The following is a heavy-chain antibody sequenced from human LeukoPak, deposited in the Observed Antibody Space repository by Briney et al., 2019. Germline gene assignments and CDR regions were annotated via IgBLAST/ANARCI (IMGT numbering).Heavy chain of an antibody. CDR2: IYYSGST. D-gene: IGHD4-11*01. Sequence: SETLSLTCTVSGGSINSYYWSWIRQTPGKGLEWIGYIYYSGSTNYNPSLKSRVTISVDTSKNQLSLKLSSVTAADTAVYYCARSRSSVDYTFDYWGQGTLVTVSS. V-gene: IGHV4-59*08. CDR1: GGSINSYY. CDR3: ARSRSSVDYTFDY. J-gene: IGHJ4*02.